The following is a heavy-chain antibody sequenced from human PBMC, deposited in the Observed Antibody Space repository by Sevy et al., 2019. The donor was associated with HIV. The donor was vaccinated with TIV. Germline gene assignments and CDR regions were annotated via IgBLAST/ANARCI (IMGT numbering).Heavy chain of an antibody. J-gene: IGHJ4*02. CDR3: ARDLPPSATTVAHFDC. V-gene: IGHV3-48*03. D-gene: IGHD4-17*01. Sequence: GGSLRLSCTASGFPFCSYEMNWVRQAPGKGLEWVSYITNSGTTKYYSDSVRGRFTISRDNARNSLHLQMNSLRAEDTAVYYCARDLPPSATTVAHFDCWGQGTLVTVSS. CDR2: ITNSGTTK. CDR1: GFPFCSYE.